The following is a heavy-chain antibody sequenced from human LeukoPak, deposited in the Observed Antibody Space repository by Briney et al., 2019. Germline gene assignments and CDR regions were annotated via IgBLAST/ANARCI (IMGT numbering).Heavy chain of an antibody. CDR1: GFTFSSYW. Sequence: GGSLRLSCAASGFTFSSYWMSWVRQAPGKGLEWVANIKQDGSEKYYVDSVKGRFTISRDNAKNSLYLQMNSLRAEDTAVYYCARTLPLRLWLGGYSDYWGQGTLVTVSS. V-gene: IGHV3-7*01. J-gene: IGHJ4*02. D-gene: IGHD5-18*01. CDR3: ARTLPLRLWLGGYSDY. CDR2: IKQDGSEK.